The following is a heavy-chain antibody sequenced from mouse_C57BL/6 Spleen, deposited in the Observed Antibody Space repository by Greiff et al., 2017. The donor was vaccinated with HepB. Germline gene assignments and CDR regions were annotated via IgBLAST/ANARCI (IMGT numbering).Heavy chain of an antibody. J-gene: IGHJ3*01. D-gene: IGHD2-5*01. CDR1: GFNIKDYY. CDR3: TSAYYSNYVLAY. CDR2: IDPEDGDT. V-gene: IGHV14-1*01. Sequence: VQLQQSGAELVRPGASVKLSCTASGFNIKDYYMHWVKQRPEQGLEWIGRIDPEDGDTEYAPKFQGKATMTADTSSNTAYLQLSSLTSEDTAVYYCTSAYYSNYVLAYWGQGTLVTVSA.